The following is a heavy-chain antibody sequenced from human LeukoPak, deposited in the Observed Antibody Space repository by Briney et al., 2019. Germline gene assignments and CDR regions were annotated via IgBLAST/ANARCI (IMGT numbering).Heavy chain of an antibody. V-gene: IGHV1-2*02. Sequence: ASVRVSCKTSGYIFIGYYMHWVRQAPGQGLEWMGWIDPKSGGTKYAQKFQGRVTMTRDMSISTAYMDLRRLKSDDTAVYYCATGGSSWYVRGSWFDPWGQGTLVTVSS. J-gene: IGHJ5*02. CDR2: IDPKSGGT. D-gene: IGHD6-13*01. CDR1: GYIFIGYY. CDR3: ATGGSSWYVRGSWFDP.